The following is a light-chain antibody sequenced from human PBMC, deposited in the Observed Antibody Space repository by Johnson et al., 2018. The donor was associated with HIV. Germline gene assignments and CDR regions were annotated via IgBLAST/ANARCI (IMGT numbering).Light chain of an antibody. V-gene: IGLV1-51*02. CDR1: DSNIGNNY. CDR3: GTWDSSLSAGV. Sequence: QSVLTQPPSVSAAPGQKVTISCFGSDSNIGNNYVSWYQQLPGTAPKLLIYENNKRPSGIPDRFSGSKSGTSATLGITGLQTGDEADYHCGTWDSSLSAGVFGTGTNVTVL. J-gene: IGLJ1*01. CDR2: ENN.